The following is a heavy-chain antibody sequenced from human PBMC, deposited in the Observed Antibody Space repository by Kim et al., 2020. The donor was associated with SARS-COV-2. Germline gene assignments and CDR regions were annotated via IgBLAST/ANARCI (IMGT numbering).Heavy chain of an antibody. CDR1: GFTFGDYA. CDR2: ISWNSGSI. V-gene: IGHV3-9*01. CDR3: AKDKLLEQLVGPDDAFDI. Sequence: GGSLRLSCEASGFTFGDYAMHWVRQAPGKGLEWVSGISWNSGSIGYADSVKGRFTISRDNAKNSLYLQMNSLRAEDTALYYCAKDKLLEQLVGPDDAFDIWGQGTMVTVSS. J-gene: IGHJ3*02. D-gene: IGHD6-6*01.